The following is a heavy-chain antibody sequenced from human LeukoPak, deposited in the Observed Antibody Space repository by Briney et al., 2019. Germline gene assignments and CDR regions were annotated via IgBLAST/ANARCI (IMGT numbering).Heavy chain of an antibody. CDR3: AREGPIAAAGPVSGVDY. Sequence: GASVKVSCKASGYTFTSYYMHWVRQAPGQGLEWMGIINPSGGSTSYAQKFQGRVTMTRDTSTSTVYMELSSLRSEDTAVYYCAREGPIAAAGPVSGVDYWGQGTLVTVSS. V-gene: IGHV1-46*01. D-gene: IGHD6-13*01. J-gene: IGHJ4*02. CDR1: GYTFTSYY. CDR2: INPSGGST.